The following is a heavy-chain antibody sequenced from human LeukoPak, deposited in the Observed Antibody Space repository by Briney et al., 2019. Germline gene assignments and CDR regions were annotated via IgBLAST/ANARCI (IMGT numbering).Heavy chain of an antibody. J-gene: IGHJ4*02. CDR3: YGSGSYPVDY. V-gene: IGHV3-30-3*01. D-gene: IGHD3-10*01. CDR1: GFTFSSYA. Sequence: GGSLRLSCAASGFTFSSYAMHWVRQAPGKGLEWVAVISYDGSNKYYADSVKGRFTISRDNSKNTLYLQMNSLRAEDTAVYYCYGSGSYPVDYWGQGTLVTVSS. CDR2: ISYDGSNK.